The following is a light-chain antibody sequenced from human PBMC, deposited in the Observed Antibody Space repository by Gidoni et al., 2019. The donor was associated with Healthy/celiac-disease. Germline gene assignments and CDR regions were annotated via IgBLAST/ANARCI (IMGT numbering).Light chain of an antibody. Sequence: SYELTQPPSVSVSPGQTASIPCSGDKLGDKYACWYQQKPGQSPVLVIYQDSKRPSGIPERFSGSNSGNTATLTIGGTQAMDEADYYGQAWDSSTGVFGGGTKLTVL. V-gene: IGLV3-1*01. CDR1: KLGDKY. CDR3: QAWDSSTGV. J-gene: IGLJ2*01. CDR2: QDS.